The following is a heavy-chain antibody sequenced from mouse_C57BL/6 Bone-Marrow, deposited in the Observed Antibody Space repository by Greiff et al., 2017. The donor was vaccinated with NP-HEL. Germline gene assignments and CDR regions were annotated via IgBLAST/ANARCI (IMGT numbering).Heavy chain of an antibody. D-gene: IGHD1-1*01. CDR1: GYTFTDYE. Sequence: VQLQQSGAELVRPGASVTLSCKASGYTFTDYEMHWVKQTPVHGLEWIGAIDPETGGTAYNQKFKGKAILTADKSSSTAYMELLSLTSEDSAVYYCTRVTTVAYWGQGTTLTVSS. V-gene: IGHV1-15*01. CDR2: IDPETGGT. J-gene: IGHJ2*01. CDR3: TRVTTVAY.